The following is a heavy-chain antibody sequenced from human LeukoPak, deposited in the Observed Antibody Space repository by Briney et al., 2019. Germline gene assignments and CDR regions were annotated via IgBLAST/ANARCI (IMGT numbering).Heavy chain of an antibody. D-gene: IGHD3-10*01. J-gene: IGHJ4*02. CDR1: GGTFSSYA. CDR2: IIPIFGTA. V-gene: IGHV1-69*13. CDR3: ARCHYGSGSYPTHFDY. Sequence: SVKVSCKASGGTFSSYAISWVRQAPGQGLEWMGGIIPIFGTANYAQKFQGRVTIAADESTSTAYMELSSLRSEDTAVYYCARCHYGSGSYPTHFDYWGQGTLVTVSS.